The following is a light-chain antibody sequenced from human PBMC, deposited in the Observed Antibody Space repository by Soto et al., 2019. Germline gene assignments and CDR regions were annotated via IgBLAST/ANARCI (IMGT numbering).Light chain of an antibody. CDR1: ALPKQY. Sequence: SYELTQPPSVSVSPGQTAVITCSGDALPKQYAYWYQQKPGQAPVLVIYKDSERPSGIPERFSGSSSGTTVTLTISGVQIEDEADYYCQSADSSGTYTYVFGTGTKVTVL. V-gene: IGLV3-25*02. CDR2: KDS. CDR3: QSADSSGTYTYV. J-gene: IGLJ1*01.